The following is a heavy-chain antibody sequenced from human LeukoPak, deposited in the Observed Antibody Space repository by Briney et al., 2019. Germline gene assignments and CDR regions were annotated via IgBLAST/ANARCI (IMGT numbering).Heavy chain of an antibody. CDR3: ARVGGSYSEFYYYYMDV. D-gene: IGHD1-26*01. CDR1: GFTFGSYA. CDR2: IRSDGSNK. J-gene: IGHJ6*03. V-gene: IGHV3-30*02. Sequence: GGSLRLSCAASGFTFGSYAMHWVRQAPGKGLEWVAYIRSDGSNKYLADSVKGRFTISRDNAKNSLYLQMNSLRAEDTAVYYCARVGGSYSEFYYYYMDVWGKGTTVTISS.